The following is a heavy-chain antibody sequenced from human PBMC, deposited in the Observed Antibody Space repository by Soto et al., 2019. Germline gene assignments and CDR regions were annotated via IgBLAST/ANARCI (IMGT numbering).Heavy chain of an antibody. D-gene: IGHD6-13*01. J-gene: IGHJ6*02. V-gene: IGHV5-10-1*01. CDR2: IDPSDSYT. CDR3: ARTSAAGKYYYGMDV. Sequence: GESLKISCKGSGYSFTSYWIDWVRQMPGKGLEWMGRIDPSDSYTNYSPSFQGHVTISADKSISTAYLQWSSLKASDTAMYYCARTSAAGKYYYGMDVWGQGTLVTVSS. CDR1: GYSFTSYW.